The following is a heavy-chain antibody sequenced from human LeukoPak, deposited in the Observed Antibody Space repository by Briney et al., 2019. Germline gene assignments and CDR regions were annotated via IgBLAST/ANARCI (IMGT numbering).Heavy chain of an antibody. CDR3: ARGRYTVTNYYYYGMDV. Sequence: GASVKVSCTASGGTFSSYAISWVRQAPGQGLEWMGGIIPIFGTANYAQKFQGRVTITADKSTSTAYMELSSLRSEDTAVYYYARGRYTVTNYYYYGMDVWGKGTTVTVSS. J-gene: IGHJ6*04. CDR1: GGTFSSYA. CDR2: IIPIFGTA. D-gene: IGHD4-17*01. V-gene: IGHV1-69*06.